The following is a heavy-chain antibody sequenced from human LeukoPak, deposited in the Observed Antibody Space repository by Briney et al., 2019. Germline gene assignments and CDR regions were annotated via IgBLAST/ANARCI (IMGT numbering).Heavy chain of an antibody. CDR2: IIGSGGST. J-gene: IGHJ4*02. V-gene: IGHV3-23*01. Sequence: GGSLRLSCAASGFTISSYFMSWVRQAPGKGLEWVSGIIGSGGSTYYADSVKGRFTISRDNSKNTLYLQVNSLTAEATAVYYCAKGAYDYIEVAYFDYWGQGTLVTVSS. CDR1: GFTISSYF. CDR3: AKGAYDYIEVAYFDY. D-gene: IGHD5-12*01.